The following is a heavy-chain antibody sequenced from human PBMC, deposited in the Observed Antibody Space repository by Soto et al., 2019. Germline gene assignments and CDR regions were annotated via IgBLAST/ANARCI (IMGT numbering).Heavy chain of an antibody. CDR2: IIPIFGTA. J-gene: IGHJ4*02. CDR3: ASVYSSGWYSSWDY. D-gene: IGHD6-19*01. Sequence: QVQLVQSGAAVKKPGSSVKVSCKASGGTFSSYAISWVRQAPGQGLEWMGGIIPIFGTANYAQKFQGRVTITADESTSTADMELSSLRSEDTAVYYCASVYSSGWYSSWDYWGQGTLVTVSS. V-gene: IGHV1-69*12. CDR1: GGTFSSYA.